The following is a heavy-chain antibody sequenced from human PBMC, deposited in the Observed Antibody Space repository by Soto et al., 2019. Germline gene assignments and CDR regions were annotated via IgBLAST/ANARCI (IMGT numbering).Heavy chain of an antibody. J-gene: IGHJ6*02. CDR3: AKETYYYYGMDV. CDR2: IIDSGGYT. V-gene: IGHV3-23*01. Sequence: GSLRLSCAASGFTFSSSTMNWVRQAPGKGLEWVSAIIDSGGYTYYADSVKGRFTISRDNSKNTLYLQMNSLRAEDTALYYCAKETYYYYGMDVWGQGTTVTVSS. CDR1: GFTFSSST.